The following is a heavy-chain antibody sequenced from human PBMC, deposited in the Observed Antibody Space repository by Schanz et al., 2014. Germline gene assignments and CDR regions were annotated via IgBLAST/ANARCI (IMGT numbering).Heavy chain of an antibody. CDR3: AKSQGSSFDS. D-gene: IGHD6-13*01. CDR2: IRSSSTPI. Sequence: EVRLVESGGGVVQPGRSLRLSCAASGFTLSSYGMNWVRQAPGKGPEWVSYIRSSSTPIYYADSVKGRFTISSDNSKSTLYLQMSSLRAEDTAVYYCAKSQGSSFDSWGQGTLVTVSS. J-gene: IGHJ4*02. CDR1: GFTLSSYG. V-gene: IGHV3-48*01.